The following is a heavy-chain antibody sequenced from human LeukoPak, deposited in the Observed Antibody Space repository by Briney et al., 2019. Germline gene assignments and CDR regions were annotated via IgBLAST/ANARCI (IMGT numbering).Heavy chain of an antibody. D-gene: IGHD3-22*01. Sequence: PGGSLRLSCAASGFTFSSYGMHWVRQAPGKGLEWVAFIRYDGSNKYYADSVKGRFTISRDNSKNTLYLQMNSLRAEDTAVYYCAKDTYYYDSSGYPHFDYWGQGTLVTVSS. J-gene: IGHJ4*02. CDR2: IRYDGSNK. V-gene: IGHV3-30*02. CDR1: GFTFSSYG. CDR3: AKDTYYYDSSGYPHFDY.